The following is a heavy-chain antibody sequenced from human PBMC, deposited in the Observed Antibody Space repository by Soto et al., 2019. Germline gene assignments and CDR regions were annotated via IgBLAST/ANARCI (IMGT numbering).Heavy chain of an antibody. CDR1: GYTFSRYG. J-gene: IGHJ6*02. CDR2: ISGYNGVT. V-gene: IGHV1-18*01. CDR3: AKNGQPPYYYYGMDV. Sequence: QGQLVQSGPEVKKPGASVKVSCKTSGYTFSRYGISWVRQAPGQGLEWMGWISGYNGVTNYAQKVQGRVTMTIDTSTYTAYMELRSLTSDDTAIYYCAKNGQPPYYYYGMDVWGQGTTVTVSS. D-gene: IGHD2-8*01.